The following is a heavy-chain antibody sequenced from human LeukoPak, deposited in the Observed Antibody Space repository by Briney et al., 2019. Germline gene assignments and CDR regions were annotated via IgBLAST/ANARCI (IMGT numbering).Heavy chain of an antibody. CDR3: ARDRSLSRDGYNYAPHGAFDI. Sequence: ASVKVSCKASGYTFTSYYMHWVRQAPGQGLEWMGIINPSGGSTNYAQKFQGRVTMTRDTSTSTVYMELSSLRSEDTAVYYCARDRSLSRDGYNYAPHGAFDIWGQGTMVTVSS. D-gene: IGHD5-24*01. J-gene: IGHJ3*02. V-gene: IGHV1-46*01. CDR1: GYTFTSYY. CDR2: INPSGGST.